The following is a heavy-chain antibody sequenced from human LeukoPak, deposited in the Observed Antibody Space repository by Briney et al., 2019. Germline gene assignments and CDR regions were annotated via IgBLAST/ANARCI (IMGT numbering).Heavy chain of an antibody. Sequence: ASVKVSCKVSGYTLTELSMHWVRQAPGKGLEWMGGFDPEDGETIYAQKFQGRVTMTEDTSTDTAYMELSSLRSEDTAVYYCATDKDLTLQLDYWGQGTLVTVSS. CDR1: GYTLTELS. V-gene: IGHV1-24*01. D-gene: IGHD4-11*01. J-gene: IGHJ4*02. CDR3: ATDKDLTLQLDY. CDR2: FDPEDGET.